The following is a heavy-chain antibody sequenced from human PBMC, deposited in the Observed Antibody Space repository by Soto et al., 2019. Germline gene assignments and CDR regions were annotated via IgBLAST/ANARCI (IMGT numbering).Heavy chain of an antibody. V-gene: IGHV3-23*01. D-gene: IGHD3-22*01. CDR2: ISGSGGST. CDR3: AKVPDYYDSSGYYPGNDY. CDR1: GFTFSSYA. Sequence: GGSLRLSCAASGFTFSSYAMSWVRQAPGKGLEWVSAISGSGGSTYYADSVKGRFTISRDNSKNTLYLQMNSLRAEDTAVYYCAKVPDYYDSSGYYPGNDYWGQGTLVTVSS. J-gene: IGHJ4*02.